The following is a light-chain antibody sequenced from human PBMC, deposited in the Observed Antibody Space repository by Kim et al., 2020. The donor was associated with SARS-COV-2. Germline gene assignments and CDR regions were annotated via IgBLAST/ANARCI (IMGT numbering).Light chain of an antibody. CDR3: QVWDSSSDV. V-gene: IGLV3-21*04. CDR1: NIGSKC. Sequence: VAPGKTDWITCGGNNIGSKCVHGYQQKPGQAPVLVIYYDSDRPSGIPERFSGSNSGNTATLTISRVEAGDEADYYCQVWDSSSDVFGTGTKVTVL. J-gene: IGLJ1*01. CDR2: YDS.